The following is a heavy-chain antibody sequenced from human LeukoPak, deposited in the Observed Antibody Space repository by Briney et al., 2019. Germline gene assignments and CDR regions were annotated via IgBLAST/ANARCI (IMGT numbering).Heavy chain of an antibody. J-gene: IGHJ4*02. CDR1: GFTFSSYA. CDR2: INGSGGST. Sequence: GGSLRLSCAASGFTFSSYAMSWVRQAPGKGLEWVSVINGSGGSTYYADSVKGRFTISRDNSKNTLYLQMSSLRAEDTAVYYCAKERAPRVTTGGFDYWGQGTLVTVSS. V-gene: IGHV3-23*01. D-gene: IGHD4-17*01. CDR3: AKERAPRVTTGGFDY.